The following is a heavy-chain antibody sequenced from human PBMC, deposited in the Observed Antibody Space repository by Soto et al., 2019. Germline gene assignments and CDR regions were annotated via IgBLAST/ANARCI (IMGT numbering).Heavy chain of an antibody. J-gene: IGHJ6*04. CDR1: GFTFSSYG. D-gene: IGHD4-17*01. CDR2: ISYDGSNK. V-gene: IGHV3-30*18. Sequence: GGSLRLSCAASGFTFSSYGMHWVRQAPGKGLEWVAVISYDGSNKYYADSVKGRFTISRDNSKNTLYLQMNSLRAEDTAVYYCAKELITDYGDYVEGMDVWGEGTTVTVSS. CDR3: AKELITDYGDYVEGMDV.